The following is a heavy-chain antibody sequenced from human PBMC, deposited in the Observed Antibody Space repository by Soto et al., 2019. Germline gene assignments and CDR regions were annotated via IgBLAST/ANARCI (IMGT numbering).Heavy chain of an antibody. V-gene: IGHV4-59*01. CDR2: IYYSGST. CDR1: GGSISSYY. Sequence: PSETLSLTCTVSGGSISSYYWSWIRQPPGKGLEWIGYIYYSGSTNYNPSLKSRVTISVDASKNQFSLKLSSVTAADTAVYYCARETGDYADYWGQGTQVTVSS. CDR3: ARETGDYADY. D-gene: IGHD4-17*01. J-gene: IGHJ4*02.